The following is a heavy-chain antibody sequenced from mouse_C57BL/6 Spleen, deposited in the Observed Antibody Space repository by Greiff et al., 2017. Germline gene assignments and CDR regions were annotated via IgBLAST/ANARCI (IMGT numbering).Heavy chain of an antibody. Sequence: VNLVESGAELVRPGASVTLSCKASGYTFTDYEMHWVKQTPVHGLEWIGAIDPETGGTAYNQKFKGKAILTADKSSSTAYMELRSLTSEDSAVYYCTREGDYYGSSYGYFDVWGTGTTVTVSA. CDR1: GYTFTDYE. CDR3: TREGDYYGSSYGYFDV. V-gene: IGHV1-15*01. D-gene: IGHD1-1*01. J-gene: IGHJ1*03. CDR2: IDPETGGT.